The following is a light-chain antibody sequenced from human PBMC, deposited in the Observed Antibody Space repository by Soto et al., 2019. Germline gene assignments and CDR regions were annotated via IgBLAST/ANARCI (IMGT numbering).Light chain of an antibody. Sequence: EIVLTQSPATLSLSPGESATLSCRASQSVSSYLAWYQQKPGQAPRLLIYDASNRATGIPARFSGSGSGTDFTLTISSLVPEDFAVYYCQQRSNWPPVLTFGGGTKVEIK. CDR3: QQRSNWPPVLT. CDR2: DAS. CDR1: QSVSSY. J-gene: IGKJ4*01. V-gene: IGKV3-11*01.